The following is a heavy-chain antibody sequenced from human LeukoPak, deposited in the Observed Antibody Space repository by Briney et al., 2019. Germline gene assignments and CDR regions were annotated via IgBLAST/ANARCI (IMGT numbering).Heavy chain of an antibody. D-gene: IGHD3-22*01. CDR1: GGSFSVYY. CDR3: ARVGNSSGYYYRYYYYGRDV. CDR2: INHSGST. Sequence: SETLSLTCAVYGGSFSVYYWSWIRHPPGKGLEWLGEINHSGSTYYNPSLKSRVTISVDTYKNQFSLKLSSVTAADTAVYYCARVGNSSGYYYRYYYYGRDVWGQGTTVTVSS. J-gene: IGHJ6*02. V-gene: IGHV4-34*01.